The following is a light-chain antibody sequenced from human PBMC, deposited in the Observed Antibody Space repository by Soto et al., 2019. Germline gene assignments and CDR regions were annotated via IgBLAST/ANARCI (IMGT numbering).Light chain of an antibody. Sequence: DLQMTQSPSSLAASVGDRVTITCRASQSLRSYLNWYQQKPGKAPKLLISSASSLQSDVPSRFSGSGSGTDFTLTISSLQPEDFATYYCQQGYNTGTFGQGTKLEIK. J-gene: IGKJ2*01. CDR1: QSLRSY. V-gene: IGKV1-39*01. CDR3: QQGYNTGT. CDR2: SAS.